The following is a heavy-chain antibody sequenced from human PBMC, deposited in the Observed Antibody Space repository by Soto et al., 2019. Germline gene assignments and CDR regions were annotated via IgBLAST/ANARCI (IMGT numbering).Heavy chain of an antibody. V-gene: IGHV3-74*01. CDR2: INSDGSRT. J-gene: IGHJ6*02. Sequence: EVQLVESGGGLVQPGGSLRLSCAASGFDFSNSWIHWVRQGPGKGLVWVSHINSDGSRTTYADSVKGRFTISRDNAKNTVYLQMNSLRAEDTAVCYCAKDTAYAMDVWGQGTTVTVSS. D-gene: IGHD2-15*01. CDR3: AKDTAYAMDV. CDR1: GFDFSNSW.